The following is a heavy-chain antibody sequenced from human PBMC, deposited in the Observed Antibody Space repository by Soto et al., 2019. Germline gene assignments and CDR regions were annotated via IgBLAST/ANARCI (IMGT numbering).Heavy chain of an antibody. V-gene: IGHV4-30-4*01. CDR1: GDSVSGGDSY. D-gene: IGHD3-22*01. Sequence: QVQLQESGPGLVKPSQTLSLTCTVSGDSVSGGDSYWSWIRQPPGKALEWIGYTSFSGYTSYTPLLTRRVAISVDMSKSQFSLRLTSVTAADSAIDYCVRGGNPYHYATSGPGTFDTWGQGTLVSVSS. CDR2: TSFSGYT. J-gene: IGHJ5*02. CDR3: VRGGNPYHYATSGPGTFDT.